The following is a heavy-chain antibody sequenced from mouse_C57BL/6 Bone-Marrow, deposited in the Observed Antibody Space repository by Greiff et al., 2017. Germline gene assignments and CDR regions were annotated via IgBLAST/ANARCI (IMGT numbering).Heavy chain of an antibody. Sequence: EVQGVESGGGLVKPGGSLKLSCAASGFTFSSYTMSWVRQTPEKRLEWVATISGGGGNTYYPDSVKGRFTISRDNAKNTLYLQMSSLRSEDTALYYCARRGIYTPFAYWGQGTLVTVSA. V-gene: IGHV5-9*01. CDR2: ISGGGGNT. J-gene: IGHJ3*01. CDR3: ARRGIYTPFAY. CDR1: GFTFSSYT. D-gene: IGHD2-1*01.